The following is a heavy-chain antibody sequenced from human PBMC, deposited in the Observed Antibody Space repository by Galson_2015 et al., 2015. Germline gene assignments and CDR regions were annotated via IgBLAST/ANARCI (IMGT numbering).Heavy chain of an antibody. CDR1: GFTFSSYA. J-gene: IGHJ6*02. Sequence: SLRLSCAASGFTFSSYAMSWVRQAPGKGLEWVSFISGSGGSIYYADSLKGRVTTSTDKSKNTLYLQMKSLRDEDTAAYYCVKTMYYGDYIDISGQGTTVTVSS. CDR2: ISGSGGSI. CDR3: VKTMYYGDYIDI. V-gene: IGHV3-23*01. D-gene: IGHD4-17*01.